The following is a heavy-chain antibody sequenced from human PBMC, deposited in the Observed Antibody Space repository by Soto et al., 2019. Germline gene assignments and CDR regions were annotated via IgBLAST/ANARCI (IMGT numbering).Heavy chain of an antibody. J-gene: IGHJ6*02. CDR2: IKTNSEGGTT. CDR3: TTGSVEGV. V-gene: IGHV3-15*07. CDR1: GLTISNAW. Sequence: EVQLVESGGGLIYPGGSLRLSCAASGLTISNAWMNWVRQAPGKGLEWVGRIKTNSEGGTTDYAAAGKGRFTVSRDDSKNTLYLQMNSLKTEDTAVYYCTTGSVEGVWGQGTKVAVSS.